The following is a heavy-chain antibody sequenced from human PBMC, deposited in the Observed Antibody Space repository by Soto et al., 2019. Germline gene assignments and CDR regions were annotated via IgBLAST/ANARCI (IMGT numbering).Heavy chain of an antibody. CDR1: GGSLSTPVW. D-gene: IGHD1-1*01. Sequence: QLQLQESGPGLVKPSGTLSLTCGVSGGSLSTPVWWSWVRLPPGKGLEWIGEVFHSGSANYNPSLKSRVNVALDKSTNQFSLRLSSVTAAATAVYYCARKAWTRLDYWGQGALVTVSS. V-gene: IGHV4-4*02. CDR3: ARKAWTRLDY. J-gene: IGHJ4*02. CDR2: VFHSGSA.